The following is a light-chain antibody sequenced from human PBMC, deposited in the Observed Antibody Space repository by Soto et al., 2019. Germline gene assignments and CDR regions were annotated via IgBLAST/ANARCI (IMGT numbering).Light chain of an antibody. CDR3: LLFMGRGFWV. CDR1: SGSVSTTYY. J-gene: IGLJ3*02. V-gene: IGLV8-61*01. CDR2: NTN. Sequence: QTVVTQEPSSSVSPGGTVTLTCGLSSGSVSTTYYPSWYQQTPGQAPRTLIYNTNTRASGVPDRFSGSILGNTAALTITGAQADDESDYYCLLFMGRGFWVFGGGTKLTVL.